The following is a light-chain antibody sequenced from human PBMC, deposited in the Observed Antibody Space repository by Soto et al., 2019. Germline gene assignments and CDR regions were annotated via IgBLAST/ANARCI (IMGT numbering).Light chain of an antibody. V-gene: IGLV1-44*01. CDR3: SAWEDSLSGPV. CDR2: SNN. CDR1: SSNIGRNS. Sequence: QSVLTQPPSASGTPGQRVTISCSGSSSNIGRNSVNWYQHLPGTAPKVLMYSNNQRPSGVPDRFSGSKSGTSASLAISGLQSEDEGDYYCSAWEDSLSGPVFGGGTKVTVL. J-gene: IGLJ3*02.